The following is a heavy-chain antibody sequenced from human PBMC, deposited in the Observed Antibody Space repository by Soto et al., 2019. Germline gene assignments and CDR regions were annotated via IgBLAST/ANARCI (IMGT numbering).Heavy chain of an antibody. D-gene: IGHD6-13*01. CDR2: IIPIFGTA. CDR1: GGTFSSYA. CDR3: VVAAAAGVKPRAPY. J-gene: IGHJ4*02. Sequence: GASVKVSCKASGGTFSSYAISWVRQAPGQGLEWMGGIIPIFGTANYAQKFQGRVTITADESTSTAYMELSSLRSEDTAVYYCVVAAAAGVKPRAPYWGKGSLVTVSS. V-gene: IGHV1-69*13.